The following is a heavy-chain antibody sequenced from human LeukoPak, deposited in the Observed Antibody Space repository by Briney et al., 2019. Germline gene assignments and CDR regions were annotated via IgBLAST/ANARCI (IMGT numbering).Heavy chain of an antibody. V-gene: IGHV3-43*01. D-gene: IGHD3-22*01. J-gene: IGHJ5*02. Sequence: GGSLRLSCAASGFIFEDYTMHWVRQVPGKTLEWVSLVNWHGTTYYADSLKGRFTISRDNSKNSLYLQMDSLRTEDTAFYYCAKDLTYESSGSVIDTWGLGTLVTVSP. CDR2: VNWHGTT. CDR3: AKDLTYESSGSVIDT. CDR1: GFIFEDYT.